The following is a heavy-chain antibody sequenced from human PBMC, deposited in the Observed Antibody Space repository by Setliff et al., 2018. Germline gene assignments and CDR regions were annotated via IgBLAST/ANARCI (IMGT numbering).Heavy chain of an antibody. D-gene: IGHD1-1*01. CDR2: IKSTTEDAST. V-gene: IGHV3-15*01. CDR3: ATGPRDNRNFLNWLGS. Sequence: GGSLILSCAASGITFKNAWMTWVRQAPGKGLEWVGRIKSTTEDASTDLAAAVKGRFSMSRDDSRNTVYLQMSSLKSEDTAVYYCATGPRDNRNFLNWLGSWGPGTLVTVSS. J-gene: IGHJ1*01. CDR1: GITFKNAW.